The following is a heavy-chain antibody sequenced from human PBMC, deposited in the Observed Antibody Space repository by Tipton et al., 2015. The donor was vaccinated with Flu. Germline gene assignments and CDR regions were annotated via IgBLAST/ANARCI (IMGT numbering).Heavy chain of an antibody. J-gene: IGHJ4*02. D-gene: IGHD3-10*01. CDR1: GGSLSSFY. V-gene: IGHV4-4*07. Sequence: TLSLTCTVSGGSLSSFYWSWIRQPAGKGLEWIGRIYTSGSTKYNPSLTSRLSMSVDTSKTQFSLKLTSVTAADTAVYYCAGGSGSGTYVIFDFWGQGTLVTVSS. CDR2: IYTSGST. CDR3: AGGSGSGTYVIFDF.